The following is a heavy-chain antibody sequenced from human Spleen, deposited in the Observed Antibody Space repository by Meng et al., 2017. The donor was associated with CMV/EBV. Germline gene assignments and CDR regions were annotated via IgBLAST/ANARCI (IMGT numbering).Heavy chain of an antibody. Sequence: GESLKISCVASGFMFDDYAMSWVRQPPGKGLEWVGRIKSKTDGGTTDYAAPVKGRFTISRDDSKNTLYLQMNSLRAEDTAVYYCAREGGWPRGVFDYWGQGTLVTVSS. CDR2: IKSKTDGGTT. D-gene: IGHD6-19*01. J-gene: IGHJ4*02. CDR1: GFMFDDYA. CDR3: AREGGWPRGVFDY. V-gene: IGHV3-15*01.